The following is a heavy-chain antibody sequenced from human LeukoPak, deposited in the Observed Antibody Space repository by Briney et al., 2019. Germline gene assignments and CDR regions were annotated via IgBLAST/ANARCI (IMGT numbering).Heavy chain of an antibody. J-gene: IGHJ4*02. CDR3: ARHYYDISDSYSFDY. V-gene: IGHV4-34*01. CDR2: INHSGST. D-gene: IGHD3-22*01. CDR1: GGSFSGYY. Sequence: SETLSLTCAVYGGSFSGYYWSWIRQPPGKGLEWIGEINHSGSTNYNPSLKSRVTMSVDTSKNQLSLKVSSVTVADTAVHYRARHYYDISDSYSFDYWGQGTLVTVSS.